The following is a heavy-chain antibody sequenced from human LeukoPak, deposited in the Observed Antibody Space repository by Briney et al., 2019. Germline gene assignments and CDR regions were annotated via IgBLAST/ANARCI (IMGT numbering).Heavy chain of an antibody. CDR3: AREWCSSTSCWENFDY. CDR2: INSDGSST. CDR1: GFTFSSYW. D-gene: IGHD2-2*01. V-gene: IGHV3-74*01. Sequence: PGGSLRLSCAASGFTFSSYWMHWVRQAPGKGLVWVSRINSDGSSTSYADSVEGRFTISRDNAKNTLYLQMNSLRAEDTAVYYCAREWCSSTSCWENFDYWGQGTLVTVSS. J-gene: IGHJ4*02.